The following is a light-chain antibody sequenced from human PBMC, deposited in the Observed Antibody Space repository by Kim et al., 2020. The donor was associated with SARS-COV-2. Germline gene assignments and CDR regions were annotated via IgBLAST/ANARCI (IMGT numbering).Light chain of an antibody. CDR3: AAWEDSPDGYVV. J-gene: IGLJ2*01. CDR2: TNN. Sequence: VTISCSRTPPTIQTNTVNRYQQLPGTAPKLLIHTNNQRPSGLPDRFSGSRFGTSASLTISGLQSEDEADYFCAAWEDSPDGYVVFGGGTKLTVL. V-gene: IGLV1-44*01. CDR1: PPTIQTNT.